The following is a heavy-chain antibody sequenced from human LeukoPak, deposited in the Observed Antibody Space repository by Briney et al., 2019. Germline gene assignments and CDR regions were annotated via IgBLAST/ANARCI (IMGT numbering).Heavy chain of an antibody. CDR3: ASRRQLAQYYYYGMAV. D-gene: IGHD6-13*01. J-gene: IGHJ6*02. CDR1: GGSFSGYY. V-gene: IGHV4-34*01. Sequence: PSETLSLTCAVYGGSFSGYYWNWIRQPPGKGLEWIGEVNHSGSTNYNPPLKSRVTISVDMSKNQFSLKLTSVTAADTAVYYCASRRQLAQYYYYGMAVWGQGTTVTVSS. CDR2: VNHSGST.